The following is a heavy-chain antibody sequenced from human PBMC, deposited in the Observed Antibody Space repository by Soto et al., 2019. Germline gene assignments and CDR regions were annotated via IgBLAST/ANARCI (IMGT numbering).Heavy chain of an antibody. D-gene: IGHD3-3*01. CDR1: GYTFTGYY. J-gene: IGHJ4*02. CDR3: ARAGYYDFRSGYIQVGAKNGSGNDHTHY. CDR2: INPNSGGT. V-gene: IGHV1-2*02. Sequence: ASVKVSCKASGYTFTGYYMHWVRQAPGQGLEWMGWINPNSGGTNYAQKFQGRVTMTRDTSISTAYMELSRLRSGDTAVYYCARAGYYDFRSGYIQVGAKNGSGNDHTHYWGQGPLVTVYS.